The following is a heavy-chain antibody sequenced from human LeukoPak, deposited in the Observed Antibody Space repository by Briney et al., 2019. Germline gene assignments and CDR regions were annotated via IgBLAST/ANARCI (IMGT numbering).Heavy chain of an antibody. CDR1: GFTFSNYW. CDR2: IKQDGSEK. Sequence: GGSLRLSCAASGFTFSNYWMSWVRQAPGKGLEWVANIKQDGSEKYYVDSVKGRFTISRDNARNSLYLQMNSLRAEDTALYYCGRHGGAFDIWGQGTMVTVSS. CDR3: GRHGGAFDI. V-gene: IGHV3-7*01. J-gene: IGHJ3*02. D-gene: IGHD3-3*01.